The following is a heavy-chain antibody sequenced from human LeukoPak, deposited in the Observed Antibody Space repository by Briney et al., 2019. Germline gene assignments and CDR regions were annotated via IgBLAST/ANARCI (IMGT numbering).Heavy chain of an antibody. D-gene: IGHD3-3*01. J-gene: IGHJ6*02. CDR2: IYHSGST. Sequence: SETLSLTCAVSGGSISSGGYSWSWIRQPPGKGLEWIGYIYHSGSTYYNPSLKSRVTISVDTSKNQFSLKLSSVTAADTAVYYCARGLPYYDFWSGPSTPYGMDVWGQGTTVTVSS. CDR1: GGSISSGGYS. V-gene: IGHV4-30-2*01. CDR3: ARGLPYYDFWSGPSTPYGMDV.